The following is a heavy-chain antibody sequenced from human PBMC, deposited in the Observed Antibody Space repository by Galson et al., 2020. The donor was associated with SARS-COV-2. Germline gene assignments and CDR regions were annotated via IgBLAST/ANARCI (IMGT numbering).Heavy chain of an antibody. Sequence: ASETLSLTCTVSGDSISGTNNYWGWIRQPPGRGLEWIGSMHYSGNTFNNPSLKSRVTISVDTSKNQFSLKLSSVTAADTAVYYCATWQMYWGGDFDYWGQGTLVTVSS. D-gene: IGHD3-16*01. CDR2: MHYSGNT. J-gene: IGHJ4*02. CDR1: GDSISGTNNY. V-gene: IGHV4-39*01. CDR3: ATWQMYWGGDFDY.